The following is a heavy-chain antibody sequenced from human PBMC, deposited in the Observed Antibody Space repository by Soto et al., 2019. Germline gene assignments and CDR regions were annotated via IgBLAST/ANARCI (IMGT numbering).Heavy chain of an antibody. CDR1: GDTFISSG. CDR3: ARIEYCGGGNCDSAFDI. CDR2: ISGYTGDT. V-gene: IGHV1-18*01. J-gene: IGHJ3*02. D-gene: IGHD2-15*01. Sequence: VQSGAEVKKPGASVKVSCKASGDTFISSGISWVRQAPGQGLEWMGWISGYTGDTNYAQKFQGRVTLTTDPTTSTAYMELGSLTPGDTAIYYCARIEYCGGGNCDSAFDIWGQGTLVTVSS.